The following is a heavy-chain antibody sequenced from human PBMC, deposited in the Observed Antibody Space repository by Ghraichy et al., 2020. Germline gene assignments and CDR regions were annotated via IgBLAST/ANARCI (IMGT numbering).Heavy chain of an antibody. CDR1: GFTFSSYA. V-gene: IGHV3-23*01. CDR3: AMNGLLRFLEWHPGVDY. Sequence: GGSLRLSCAASGFTFSSYAMSWVRQAPGKGLEWVSAISGSGGSTYYADSVKGRFTISRDNSKNTLYLQMNSLRAEDTAVYYCAMNGLLRFLEWHPGVDYWGQGTLVTVSS. J-gene: IGHJ4*02. CDR2: ISGSGGST. D-gene: IGHD3-3*01.